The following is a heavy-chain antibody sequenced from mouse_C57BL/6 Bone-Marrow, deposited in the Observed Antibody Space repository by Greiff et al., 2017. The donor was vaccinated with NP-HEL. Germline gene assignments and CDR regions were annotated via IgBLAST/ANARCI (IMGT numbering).Heavy chain of an antibody. J-gene: IGHJ2*01. D-gene: IGHD2-5*01. CDR2: IRNKANGYTT. CDR3: ARSYYSNYEDYFDY. CDR1: GFTFTDYY. Sequence: EVKVVESGGGLVQPGGSLSLSCAASGFTFTDYYMSWVRQPPGKALEWLGFIRNKANGYTTEYSASVKGRFTISRDNSQSILYLQMNALRAEDSATYYCARSYYSNYEDYFDYWGQGTTLTVSS. V-gene: IGHV7-3*01.